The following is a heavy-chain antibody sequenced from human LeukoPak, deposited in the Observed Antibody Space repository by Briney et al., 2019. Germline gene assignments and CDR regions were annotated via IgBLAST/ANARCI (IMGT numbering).Heavy chain of an antibody. CDR3: ARWLGYCSGGSCPNFDY. CDR2: INHSGST. CDR1: GGSFSGYY. J-gene: IGHJ4*02. D-gene: IGHD2-15*01. Sequence: SETLSLTCAVYGGSFSGYYWSWIRQPPGKGLEWIGEINHSGSTNYNPSLKSRVTISVDTSKNRFSLKLSSVTAADTAVYYCARWLGYCSGGSCPNFDYWGQGTLVTVSS. V-gene: IGHV4-34*01.